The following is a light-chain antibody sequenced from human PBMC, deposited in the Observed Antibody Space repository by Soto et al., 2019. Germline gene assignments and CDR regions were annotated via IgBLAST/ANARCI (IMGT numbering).Light chain of an antibody. J-gene: IGKJ4*01. CDR3: QQRSNLLA. CDR2: DAS. V-gene: IGKV3-11*01. Sequence: EIVLTQSPATLSLSPGERATLSCRASQSVSSYLAWYQQQPGQAPRLLIDDASNRATGIPARFSGSGSRTDVTFPSSSLEPEDFAVYYFQQRSNLLAFDGRTKVEIK. CDR1: QSVSSY.